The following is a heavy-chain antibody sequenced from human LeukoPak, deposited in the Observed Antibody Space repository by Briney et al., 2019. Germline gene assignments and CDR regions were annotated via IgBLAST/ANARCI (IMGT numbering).Heavy chain of an antibody. D-gene: IGHD1-1*01. CDR3: ARVTTGSTTLDS. CDR2: VYYSGGT. J-gene: IGHJ5*01. V-gene: IGHV4-39*02. Sequence: SETLSLTCAVSGASISSSILYWGWVRLPPGKGLEWIGSVYYSGGTYYNPSLESRLTISVDTSNNRFSLKLKSVTAADTAVFYCARVTTGSTTLDSWGQGILVTVSS. CDR1: GASISSSILY.